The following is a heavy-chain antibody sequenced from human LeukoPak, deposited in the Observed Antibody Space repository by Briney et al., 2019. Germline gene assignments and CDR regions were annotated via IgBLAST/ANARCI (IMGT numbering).Heavy chain of an antibody. CDR2: FDPEDGET. Sequence: ASVKVSCKVSGYTLTELSMHWVRQAPGKGLEWMGGFDPEDGETIYAQKFQGRVTMTEDTSTDTAYMELSSLRSEDTAVYYCATSPYIAAAGHAFDIWGQGTMVTVSS. CDR3: ATSPYIAAAGHAFDI. D-gene: IGHD6-13*01. V-gene: IGHV1-24*01. J-gene: IGHJ3*02. CDR1: GYTLTELS.